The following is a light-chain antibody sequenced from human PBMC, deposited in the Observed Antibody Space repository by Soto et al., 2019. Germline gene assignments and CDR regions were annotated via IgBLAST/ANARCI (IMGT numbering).Light chain of an antibody. Sequence: QSALTQPASVSGSPGQSITISCTGTSSDVGGYNYVSWYQQHPGKAPKLMIYDVSNRPSGVSNRFSGSKSGVTASLTISGLQAEDEADYYCSSYTSSSTLVFGVGTKVTVL. V-gene: IGLV2-14*01. CDR1: SSDVGGYNY. CDR2: DVS. CDR3: SSYTSSSTLV. J-gene: IGLJ2*01.